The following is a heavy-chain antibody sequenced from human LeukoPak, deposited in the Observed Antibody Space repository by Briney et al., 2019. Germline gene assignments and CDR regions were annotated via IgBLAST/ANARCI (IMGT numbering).Heavy chain of an antibody. J-gene: IGHJ6*03. CDR1: GGTFSSYT. CDR3: ARRPYYYDSSGYYRRKYYYYYMDV. CDR2: IIPILGIA. V-gene: IGHV1-69*02. D-gene: IGHD3-22*01. Sequence: GSSVKVSCKASGGTFSSYTISWVRQAPGQGREWMGRIIPILGIANYAQKFQGRVTITADKSTSTAYMALSSLRSEDTAVYYCARRPYYYDSSGYYRRKYYYYYMDVWGKGTTVTVSS.